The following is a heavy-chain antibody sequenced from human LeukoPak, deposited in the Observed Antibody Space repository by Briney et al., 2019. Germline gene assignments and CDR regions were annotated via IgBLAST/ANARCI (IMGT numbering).Heavy chain of an antibody. CDR1: GGSISSYY. V-gene: IGHV4-59*01. D-gene: IGHD6-19*01. CDR2: IYDSGST. Sequence: SETLSLTCTVSGGSISSYYWSWIRQPPGKGLEWIGYIYDSGSTNYNPSLKSRVTISVDTSKNQFSLKLSSVTAADTAVYYCARTPHSSGWYNWFDPWGQGTLVTVSS. J-gene: IGHJ5*02. CDR3: ARTPHSSGWYNWFDP.